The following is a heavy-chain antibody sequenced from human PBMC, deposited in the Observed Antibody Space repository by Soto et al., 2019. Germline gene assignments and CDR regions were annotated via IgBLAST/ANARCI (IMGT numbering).Heavy chain of an antibody. J-gene: IGHJ5*02. CDR2: IYHSGST. Sequence: PSETLSLTCAVSGGSISSSNWWSWVRPPPGKGLEWIGEIYHSGSTNYNPSLKSRVTISVDKSKNQFSLKLSSVTAADTAVYYCARKGVVGRYYYGSARHLGFDPWGQGTQVTVSS. D-gene: IGHD3-10*01. V-gene: IGHV4-4*02. CDR3: ARKGVVGRYYYGSARHLGFDP. CDR1: GGSISSSNW.